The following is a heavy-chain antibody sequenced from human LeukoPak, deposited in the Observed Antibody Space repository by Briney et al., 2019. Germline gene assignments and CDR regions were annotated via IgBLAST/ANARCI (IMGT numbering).Heavy chain of an antibody. Sequence: GESLKISCKGSGYSFTSYWIGWVRQLPGKGLEWMGIIYPGDSDTRYSPSFQGQVTISADKSISTAYLQWRSLKASDTAMYYCARLDYGRFYYYGMDAWGRGTTVTVSS. CDR3: ARLDYGRFYYYGMDA. D-gene: IGHD4-17*01. J-gene: IGHJ6*02. CDR1: GYSFTSYW. V-gene: IGHV5-51*01. CDR2: IYPGDSDT.